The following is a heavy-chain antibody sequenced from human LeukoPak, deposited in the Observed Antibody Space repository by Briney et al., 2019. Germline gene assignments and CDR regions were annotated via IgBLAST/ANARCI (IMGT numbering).Heavy chain of an antibody. D-gene: IGHD3-9*01. CDR1: GFTFSSYA. V-gene: IGHV3-23*01. CDR2: ISGSGGST. Sequence: PGGSLRLSCAASGFTFSSYAMSWVRQAPGKGLEWVSAISGSGGSTYYADSVKGRFTISRDNSKNTLYLQMNSLRVEDTAVYYCAKGVRYFDWLDYWGQGTLVTVSS. CDR3: AKGVRYFDWLDY. J-gene: IGHJ4*02.